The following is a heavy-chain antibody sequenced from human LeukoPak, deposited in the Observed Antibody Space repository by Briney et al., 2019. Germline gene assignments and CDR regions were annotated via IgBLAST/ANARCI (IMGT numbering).Heavy chain of an antibody. Sequence: GGSLRLSCAASGFTFSSYAMSWVRQAPGKGLEWVSAISGSGGSTYYADSVKGRFTISRDNSKNTLYLQMNSLRAEDTAVYYCAAGTQWLEAFDYWGQGTLVTVSS. CDR1: GFTFSSYA. CDR2: ISGSGGST. J-gene: IGHJ4*02. D-gene: IGHD6-19*01. CDR3: AAGTQWLEAFDY. V-gene: IGHV3-23*01.